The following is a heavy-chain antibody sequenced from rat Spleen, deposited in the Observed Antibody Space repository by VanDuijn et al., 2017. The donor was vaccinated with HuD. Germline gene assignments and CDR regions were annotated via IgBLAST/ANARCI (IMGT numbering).Heavy chain of an antibody. CDR2: IWGDGST. Sequence: QVQLKESGPGLVKPSETLSLTCTVSGFSLSSYPVSWVRQPPGKGLEWMGVIWGDGSTAYNSALKSRLSISRDTSKSQVFLKMNSLQTEDTATYYCGCPRYGGYTADWFAYWGQGTLVTVSS. CDR3: GCPRYGGYTADWFAY. D-gene: IGHD1-11*01. J-gene: IGHJ3*01. CDR1: GFSLSSYP. V-gene: IGHV2-13*01.